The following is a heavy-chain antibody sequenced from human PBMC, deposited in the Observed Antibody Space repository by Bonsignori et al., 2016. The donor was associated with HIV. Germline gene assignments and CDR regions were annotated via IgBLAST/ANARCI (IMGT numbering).Heavy chain of an antibody. D-gene: IGHD3-22*01. Sequence: WVRQAPGQGLEWMGWMNPNSGNTGYAQKFQGRVTMTRNTSIRTAYMELSSLRSEDTAVYYCARGKQLSDSSAPNAFDIWGQGTMVTVSS. CDR3: ARGKQLSDSSAPNAFDI. V-gene: IGHV1-8*01. CDR2: MNPNSGNT. J-gene: IGHJ3*02.